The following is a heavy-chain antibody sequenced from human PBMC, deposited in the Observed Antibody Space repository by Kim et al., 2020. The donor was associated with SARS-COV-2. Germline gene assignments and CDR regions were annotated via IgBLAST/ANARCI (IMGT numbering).Heavy chain of an antibody. CDR3: ARDNYGKFDY. V-gene: IGHV4-30-4*01. CDR1: GGSISSGDYY. D-gene: IGHD4-17*01. CDR2: IYYSGST. Sequence: SETLSLTCTVSGGSISSGDYYWSWIRQPPGNGLEWIGYIYYSGSTYYNQSLKSRVTISVDTSKNQFSLKLSSVTAADTAVYYCARDNYGKFDYWGQGTLVTVSS. J-gene: IGHJ4*02.